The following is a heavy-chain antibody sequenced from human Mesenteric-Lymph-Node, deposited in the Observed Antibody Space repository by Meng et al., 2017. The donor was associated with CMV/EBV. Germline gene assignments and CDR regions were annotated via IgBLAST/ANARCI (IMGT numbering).Heavy chain of an antibody. CDR1: GFTFSSYW. V-gene: IGHV3-7*03. D-gene: IGHD2-2*01. Sequence: GESLKISCAASGFTFSSYWMSWVRQAPGKGLEWVANIKQDGSDKYYVDSVKGRFTISRDNAKNFLYLHMNSLRAEDTALSHCARERSCDSSNCFQTHYYYGIYVLGPFTTFPFSS. CDR2: IKQDGSDK. J-gene: IGHJ6*02. CDR3: ARERSCDSSNCFQTHYYYGIYV.